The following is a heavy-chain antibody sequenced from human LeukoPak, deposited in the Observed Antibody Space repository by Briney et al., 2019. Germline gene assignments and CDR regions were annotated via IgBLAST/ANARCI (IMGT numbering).Heavy chain of an antibody. CDR3: AKDTYYDSSGLVSFLNNDAFDI. D-gene: IGHD3-22*01. V-gene: IGHV3-23*01. CDR1: GFTFSSYA. J-gene: IGHJ3*02. CDR2: ISGSGGST. Sequence: GGSLRLSCAASGFTFSSYAMSWVRQAPGKGLEWVSAISGSGGSTYYADSVKGRFTISRDNSKNTLCLQMNSLRAEDTAVYYCAKDTYYDSSGLVSFLNNDAFDIWGQGTMVTVSS.